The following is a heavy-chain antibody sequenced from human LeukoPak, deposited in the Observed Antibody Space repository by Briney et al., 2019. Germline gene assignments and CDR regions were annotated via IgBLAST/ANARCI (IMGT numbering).Heavy chain of an antibody. D-gene: IGHD1-1*01. CDR2: ISDNGGGR. CDR1: GFIFRNYA. CDR3: AKFKLERRRGYYYYGMDV. J-gene: IGHJ6*02. Sequence: PGGSLRLSCGASGFIFRNYAMSWVRQAPGEGLEWVSGISDNGGGRYYADSVKGRFTISRDNSKNTLYLQMNSLRAEDTAVYYCAKFKLERRRGYYYYGMDVWGQGTTVTVSS. V-gene: IGHV3-23*01.